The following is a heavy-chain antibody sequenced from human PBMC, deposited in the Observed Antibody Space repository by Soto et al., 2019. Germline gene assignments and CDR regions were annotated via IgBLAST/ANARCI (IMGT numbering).Heavy chain of an antibody. D-gene: IGHD3-16*01. CDR2: IDSSSSFI. Sequence: EVQLVESGGSLVKPGGSLRLSCAASGFTFSSHAMNWVRQAPGKGLEWISSIDSSSSFIYYADSVKGRFTISRDNAKNSVFLHLSSLRADDTAVNYCARDPLYLGEIGYFDYWGQGALVTVSS. V-gene: IGHV3-21*06. CDR1: GFTFSSHA. J-gene: IGHJ4*02. CDR3: ARDPLYLGEIGYFDY.